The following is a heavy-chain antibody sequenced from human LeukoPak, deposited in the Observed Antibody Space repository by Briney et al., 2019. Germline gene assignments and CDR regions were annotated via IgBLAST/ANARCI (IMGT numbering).Heavy chain of an antibody. CDR3: AREDSPYERFDP. V-gene: IGHV3-20*04. CDR2: LNWNGDTT. CDR1: GFTFDEYA. D-gene: IGHD3-22*01. Sequence: PGGSLRLSCAASGFTFDEYAMSWVRQLPGKGLEWVSGLNWNGDTTDYADSVRGRFTISRDNAKNSLYLQMNSLRAEDTAVYYCAREDSPYERFDPWGQGTLVTASS. J-gene: IGHJ5*02.